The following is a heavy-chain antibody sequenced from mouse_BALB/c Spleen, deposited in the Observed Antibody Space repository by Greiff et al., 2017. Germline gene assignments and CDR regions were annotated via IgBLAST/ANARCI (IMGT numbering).Heavy chain of an antibody. V-gene: IGHV5-6-5*01. J-gene: IGHJ4*01. CDR3: GGEYYGYAMDY. CDR2: ISSGGST. CDR1: GFTFTSYA. Sequence: EVKLMESGGGLVKPGGSLKLSCAASGFTFTSYAMSWVRQTPEKRLEWVASISSGGSTYYPDSVKGRFTISRDNARNILYLQMSSLRSEDTATYYCGGEYYGYAMDYWGQGTSVTVSS. D-gene: IGHD1-1*01.